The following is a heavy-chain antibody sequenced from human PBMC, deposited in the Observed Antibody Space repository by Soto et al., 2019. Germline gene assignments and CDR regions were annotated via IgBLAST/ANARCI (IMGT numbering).Heavy chain of an antibody. CDR2: IKQDGSEK. Sequence: GGSLRLSCAASGFTFSSYCMSWVRQAPGKGLEWVANIKQDGSEKYYVDSVKGRFTISRDNAKNSLYLQMNSLSAEDTAVYYCARDDWAAAGPFDYWGQGTLVTVSS. J-gene: IGHJ4*02. CDR3: ARDDWAAAGPFDY. D-gene: IGHD6-13*01. V-gene: IGHV3-7*03. CDR1: GFTFSSYC.